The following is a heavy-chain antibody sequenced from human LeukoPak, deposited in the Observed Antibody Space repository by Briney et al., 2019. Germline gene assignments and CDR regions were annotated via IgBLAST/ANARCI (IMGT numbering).Heavy chain of an antibody. V-gene: IGHV3-21*01. J-gene: IGHJ4*02. CDR1: GFTLSSYS. CDR3: ARGVYSGYDYVSDYFDY. Sequence: GGSLRLSCAASGFTLSSYSMNWVRQAPGKGLEWVSSISSSSSYIYYADSVKGRFTISRDNAKNSLYLQMNSLRAEDTAVYYCARGVYSGYDYVSDYFDYWGQGTLVTVSS. CDR2: ISSSSSYI. D-gene: IGHD5-12*01.